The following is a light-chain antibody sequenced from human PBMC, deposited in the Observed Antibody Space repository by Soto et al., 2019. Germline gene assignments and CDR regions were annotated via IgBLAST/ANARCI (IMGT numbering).Light chain of an antibody. V-gene: IGLV1-51*02. CDR3: GTWDSSLSAWV. CDR2: ENN. Sequence: QSVLTQPPSVSAAPGQTVTISCSGSSSNIGNNYVSWYQQLPGTAPKLLIYENNKRPSGIPDRFSGSKSGTSATLGITGLQTGDEADYYCGTWDSSLSAWVFGGGTKLTVX. J-gene: IGLJ3*02. CDR1: SSNIGNNY.